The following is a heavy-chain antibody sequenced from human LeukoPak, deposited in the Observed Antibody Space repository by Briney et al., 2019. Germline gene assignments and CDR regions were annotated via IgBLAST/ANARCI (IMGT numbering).Heavy chain of an antibody. D-gene: IGHD1-26*01. J-gene: IGHJ4*02. V-gene: IGHV3-20*04. Sequence: PGGSLRLSCEASGFTFEDYGMTWVRQRPGKGLEYVCEINWNGDNPVYENSLRGRFTISRDNAKNSVYLQMSSLRVDDTAFYYCARRSVAGATTGYYYDSWGQGTLVTVSS. CDR2: INWNGDNP. CDR1: GFTFEDYG. CDR3: ARRSVAGATTGYYYDS.